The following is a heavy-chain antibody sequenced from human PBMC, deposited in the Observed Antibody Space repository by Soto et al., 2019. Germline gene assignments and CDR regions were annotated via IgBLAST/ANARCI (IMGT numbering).Heavy chain of an antibody. J-gene: IGHJ6*02. D-gene: IGHD2-15*01. CDR1: GFTFSSYA. CDR3: ARERGRGGLYGMDV. Sequence: QVQLVESGGGVVQPGRSLRLSCAASGFTFSSYAMHWVRQAPGKGLEWVAVISYDGSNKYYADSVKGRFTISRDNSKNTLYLQMNSLRAEDTAVYYCARERGRGGLYGMDVWGQGTTVTVSS. CDR2: ISYDGSNK. V-gene: IGHV3-30-3*01.